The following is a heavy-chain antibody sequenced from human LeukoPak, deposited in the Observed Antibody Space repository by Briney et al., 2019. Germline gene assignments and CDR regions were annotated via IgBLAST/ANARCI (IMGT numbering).Heavy chain of an antibody. CDR2: IYYSGST. CDR3: AREHYSYSSWFDP. Sequence: SETLSLTCTVSGGSISSSSYYWGWIRQPPGKGLEWIGSIYYSGSTYYNPSLKSRVTISVDTSKNQFSLKLSSVTAADTAVYYCAREHYSYSSWFDPWGQGTLVTVSS. CDR1: GGSISSSSYY. J-gene: IGHJ5*02. D-gene: IGHD3-22*01. V-gene: IGHV4-39*07.